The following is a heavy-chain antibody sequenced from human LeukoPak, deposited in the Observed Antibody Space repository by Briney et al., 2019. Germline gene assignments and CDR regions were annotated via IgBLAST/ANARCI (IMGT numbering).Heavy chain of an antibody. V-gene: IGHV4-59*01. D-gene: IGHD5-24*01. Sequence: SETLSLTCTVSGGSISSYYWSWIRQPPGKGLEWIGHIYYSGSTNYNPSLKSRLTISVDTSKNQFSLKLSSVTAADTAVYYCARSGIEGDGYSYFDYWGQGTLVTVSS. CDR2: IYYSGST. CDR3: ARSGIEGDGYSYFDY. CDR1: GGSISSYY. J-gene: IGHJ4*02.